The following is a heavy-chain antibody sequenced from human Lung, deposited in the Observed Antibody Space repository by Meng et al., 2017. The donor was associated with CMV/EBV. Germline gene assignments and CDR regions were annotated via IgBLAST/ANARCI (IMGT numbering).Heavy chain of an antibody. D-gene: IGHD3-10*01. J-gene: IGHJ1*01. V-gene: IGHV4-4*02. CDR2: IPHRGSS. CDR1: GDSIPNHNW. CDR3: LRRSGGSV. Sequence: GPALGQPSETLSLTCALPGDSIPNHNWWAGGRQPPGKGLEWIGEIPHRGSSAYNPSLKSRVSMSIDKSKNQFSLKLTSVTAADTAVYHCLRRSGGSVWGQGTLVTVSS.